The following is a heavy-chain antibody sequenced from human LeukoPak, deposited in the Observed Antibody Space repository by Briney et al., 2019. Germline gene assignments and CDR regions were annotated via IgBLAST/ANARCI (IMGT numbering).Heavy chain of an antibody. CDR3: AREGHYDILTGYSPVEYYFYYMDV. D-gene: IGHD3-9*01. CDR1: GFTVSSNY. CDR2: IYSGGST. Sequence: GGSLRLSCAASGFTVSSNYMSWVRQAPGKGLEWVSVIYSGGSTYYADSVKGRFTISRDNSKNTLYLQMNSLRAEDTAVYYCAREGHYDILTGYSPVEYYFYYMDVWGKGTTVTVSS. V-gene: IGHV3-53*01. J-gene: IGHJ6*03.